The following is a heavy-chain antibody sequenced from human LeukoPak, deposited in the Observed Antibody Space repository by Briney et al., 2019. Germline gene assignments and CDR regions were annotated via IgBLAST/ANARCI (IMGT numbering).Heavy chain of an antibody. D-gene: IGHD3-16*01. CDR1: GGSISSAGYS. CDR3: ARLGRYDYFIDY. CDR2: IYHSGST. V-gene: IGHV4-30-2*01. Sequence: SETLSLTCAVSGGSISSAGYSWSWIRQPPGKGLEWIGYIYHSGSTYYNSSLKSRVTISVDRSKNQFSLKLTSVTAAATAVYYCARLGRYDYFIDYWGQGTLVTVSS. J-gene: IGHJ4*02.